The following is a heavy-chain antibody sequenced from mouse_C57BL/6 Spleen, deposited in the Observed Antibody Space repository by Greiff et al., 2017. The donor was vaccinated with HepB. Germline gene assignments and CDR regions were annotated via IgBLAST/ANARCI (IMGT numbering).Heavy chain of an antibody. CDR1: GFNIKDDY. Sequence: EVQLQQSGAELVRPGASVKLSCTASGFNIKDDYMHWVKQRPEQGLEWIGWIDPENGDTEYASKFQGKATITADTSSNTAYLQLSSLTSEDTAVYYCTNYDYDGGFAYWGQGTLVTVSA. D-gene: IGHD2-4*01. V-gene: IGHV14-4*01. J-gene: IGHJ3*01. CDR3: TNYDYDGGFAY. CDR2: IDPENGDT.